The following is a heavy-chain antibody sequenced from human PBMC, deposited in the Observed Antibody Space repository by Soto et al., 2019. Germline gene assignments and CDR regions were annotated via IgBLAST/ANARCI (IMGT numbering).Heavy chain of an antibody. CDR3: ARGYYSSWYWFDR. V-gene: IGHV4-61*08. D-gene: IGHD6-13*01. Sequence: QVQLQESGPGLVKPSETLSLTCTVSVSGGSVSTGVHYWSWIRQPPGKGLEWIGYMYYSGSTNYTPPLKSRVTISVDTSKNQFSLKLTSVTAADTAVYYCARGYYSSWYWFDRWGRGTLVTVSS. CDR1: GGSVSTGVHY. CDR2: MYYSGST. J-gene: IGHJ2*01.